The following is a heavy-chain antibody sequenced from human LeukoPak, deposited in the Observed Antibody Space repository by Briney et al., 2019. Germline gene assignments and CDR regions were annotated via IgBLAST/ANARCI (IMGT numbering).Heavy chain of an antibody. CDR2: ISSSSTYI. D-gene: IGHD2-21*01. Sequence: VSLRLSCAASGFTFSSYAMSWVRQAPGKGLEWVSCISSSSTYIYNADSVKGRFTTSRDNARNSLYLQMSSLRAEDTAVYYCARVKIAGPTVGALDIWGQGTRVTVSS. V-gene: IGHV3-21*01. CDR1: GFTFSSYA. J-gene: IGHJ3*02. CDR3: ARVKIAGPTVGALDI.